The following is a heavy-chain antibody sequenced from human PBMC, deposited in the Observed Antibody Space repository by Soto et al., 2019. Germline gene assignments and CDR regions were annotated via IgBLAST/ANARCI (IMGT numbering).Heavy chain of an antibody. D-gene: IGHD6-6*01. CDR2: IWYDGSNT. CDR3: ARDLSQSSSFGYFDY. Sequence: SLRLSCAASGFTFSSYVMHWVRQAPGKGLEWVAVIWYDGSNTYYVDSVKGRFTISRDNSQNTLCLQMDSLRAEDTAVYYCARDLSQSSSFGYFDYWGQGTPVTVSS. J-gene: IGHJ4*02. CDR1: GFTFSSYV. V-gene: IGHV3-33*01.